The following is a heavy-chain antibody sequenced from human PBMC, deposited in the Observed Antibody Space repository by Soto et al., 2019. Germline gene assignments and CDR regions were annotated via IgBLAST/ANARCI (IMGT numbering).Heavy chain of an antibody. J-gene: IGHJ6*02. CDR3: ARDSSIAARGYYYGMDV. V-gene: IGHV3-21*01. CDR1: GFTFSSYS. D-gene: IGHD6-6*01. Sequence: GSLRLSCAASGFTFSSYSMNWVRQAPGKGLEWVSSISSSSSYIYYADSVKGRFTISRDNAKNSLYLQMNSLRAEDTAVYYCARDSSIAARGYYYGMDVWGQGTTVTVSS. CDR2: ISSSSSYI.